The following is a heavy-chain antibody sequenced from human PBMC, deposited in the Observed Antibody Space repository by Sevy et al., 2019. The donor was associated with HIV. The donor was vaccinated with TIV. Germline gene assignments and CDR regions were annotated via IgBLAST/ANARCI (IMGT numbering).Heavy chain of an antibody. CDR3: AREGCTKPHDY. V-gene: IGHV3-23*01. CDR2: LSFGFGAI. Sequence: GGSLRLSCAASGFTFSKYSMSWVRQPPGKGLEWVSTLSFGFGAINHADSVKGRFTISRDNSKNSLYLQMNNLRAEDTAVYYCAREGCTKPHDYWGQGTLVTVSS. CDR1: GFTFSKYS. J-gene: IGHJ4*02. D-gene: IGHD2-8*01.